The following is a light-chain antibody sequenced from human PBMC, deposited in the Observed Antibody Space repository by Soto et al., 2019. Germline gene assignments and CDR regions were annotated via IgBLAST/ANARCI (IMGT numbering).Light chain of an antibody. J-gene: IGKJ2*02. CDR2: AAS. V-gene: IGKV1-39*01. CDR1: QSISSY. Sequence: DIPMTQSPSSLSASVGDRVTITCRSSQSISSYLNWYHQKPGKAPKLLIYAASSLQSGVPSRFSGSGSGTDFTLTISGLHPEDFATYDCQQSYCTPPGTFGQGTKLEIK. CDR3: QQSYCTPPGT.